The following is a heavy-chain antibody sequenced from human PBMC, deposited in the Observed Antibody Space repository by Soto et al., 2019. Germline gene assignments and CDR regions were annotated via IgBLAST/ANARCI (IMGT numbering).Heavy chain of an antibody. J-gene: IGHJ4*01. D-gene: IGHD2-21*02. Sequence: PGGSLRLSCAASGFTFSTYGMQRVRQAPGKGLEWVAVIAYDGSNKYYADSVKGRFIISRDNSKNTLYLQMNSLRAEDTAVYYCAKAGEDGGNSAPLGYWGQGTLVTVSS. CDR1: GFTFSTYG. CDR3: AKAGEDGGNSAPLGY. CDR2: IAYDGSNK. V-gene: IGHV3-30*18.